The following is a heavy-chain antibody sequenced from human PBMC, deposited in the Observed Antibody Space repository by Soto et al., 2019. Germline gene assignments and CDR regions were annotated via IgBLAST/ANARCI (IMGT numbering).Heavy chain of an antibody. J-gene: IGHJ6*02. CDR3: AVIAAKGRYGMDV. CDR2: INHSGST. Sequence: SETLSLTCAVYVGSFSGYYWSWIRQPPGKGLEWIGEINHSGSTNYNPSLKSRVTISVDTSKNQFSLKLSSVTAADTAVYYCAVIAAKGRYGMDVWGQATTVNVSS. V-gene: IGHV4-34*01. CDR1: VGSFSGYY. D-gene: IGHD6-25*01.